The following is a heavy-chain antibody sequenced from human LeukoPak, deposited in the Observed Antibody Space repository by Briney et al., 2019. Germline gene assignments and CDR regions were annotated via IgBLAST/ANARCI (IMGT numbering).Heavy chain of an antibody. J-gene: IGHJ4*02. CDR3: AKDSSGFIDY. CDR1: KFTFISYG. Sequence: GGSLRLACAASKFTFISYGMHGVRQGPGNGLEWVAVISYDGSNKYYADSVKGRFTISRDNSKNTLYLQMNGLRAEDTAVYYCAKDSSGFIDYWGQGTLVTVSS. D-gene: IGHD6-19*01. CDR2: ISYDGSNK. V-gene: IGHV3-30*18.